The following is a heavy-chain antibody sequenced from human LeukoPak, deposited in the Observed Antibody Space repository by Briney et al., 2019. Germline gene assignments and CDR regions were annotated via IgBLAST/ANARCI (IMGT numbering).Heavy chain of an antibody. V-gene: IGHV3-7*01. CDR2: INLGGSAK. D-gene: IGHD7-27*01. J-gene: IGHJ4*02. CDR1: GFAFSDYW. CDR3: AAWGLNNY. Sequence: GGSLRLSCSASGFAFSDYWMNWVRQAPGKGPEWVANINLGGSAKLYVDSVRGRCTISRDNAKNSLYLQLNSLRVEDTAVCYCAAWGLNNYWGQGTLVTVSS.